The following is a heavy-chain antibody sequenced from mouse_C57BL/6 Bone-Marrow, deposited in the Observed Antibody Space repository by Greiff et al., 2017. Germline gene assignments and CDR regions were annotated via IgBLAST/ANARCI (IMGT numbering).Heavy chain of an antibody. CDR2: SSNGGGST. V-gene: IGHV5-12*01. J-gene: IGHJ1*03. CDR3: ARQGVYDNYAGYFDV. D-gene: IGHD2-4*01. Sequence: DVQLVEAGGGLVQPGGSLKLSCAASGFTFSDYYLYLVRQTPEKRLWWVAYSSNGGGSTYYQDTVKGRFTISRDNANNALYLQMSRLKSEDAAMYYCARQGVYDNYAGYFDVWGKGTTVTVSS. CDR1: GFTFSDYY.